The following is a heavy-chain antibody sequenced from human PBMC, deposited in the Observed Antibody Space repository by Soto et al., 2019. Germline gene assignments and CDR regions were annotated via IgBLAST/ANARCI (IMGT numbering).Heavy chain of an antibody. CDR3: AKATRGGADTLLRDY. CDR1: GFTFSIYA. D-gene: IGHD1-26*01. Sequence: EVQLLESGGGLVQPGGSLRLSCAAAGFTFSIYAMSWVRQTPGKGLEWVSAISGIGGSTYYADSVKGRINIYRDNPKNTMNLQMNSLRADDTAVEYCAKATRGGADTLLRDYCGKGRLVTVSS. J-gene: IGHJ4*02. CDR2: ISGIGGST. V-gene: IGHV3-23*01.